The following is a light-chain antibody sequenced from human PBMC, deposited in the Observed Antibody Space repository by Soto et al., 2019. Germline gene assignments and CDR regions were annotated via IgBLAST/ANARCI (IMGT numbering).Light chain of an antibody. V-gene: IGLV2-11*01. J-gene: IGLJ3*02. Sequence: QSALTQPRSVSGSPGESVTISCTGSSSDVGSYNYVSWYQQYPGKAPKVMIYDVTERPSEVPDRFSGSKSCNTAYLTISGLQAEDEAEYFCCSYSGSDTLLFGGGTKRTVL. CDR1: SSDVGSYNY. CDR2: DVT. CDR3: CSYSGSDTLL.